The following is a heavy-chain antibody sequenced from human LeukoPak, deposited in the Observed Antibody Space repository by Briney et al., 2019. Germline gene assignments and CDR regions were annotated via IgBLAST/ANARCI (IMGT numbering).Heavy chain of an antibody. V-gene: IGHV4-59*01. J-gene: IGHJ3*02. D-gene: IGHD3-22*01. Sequence: PSETLSLTCTVSGGSISSYYWSWIRQPPGKGLEWIGYIYYSGSTNYNPSLKSRVTMSVDTSKNQFSLKLSSVTAADTAVYYCARDKDYFDSRGAFDIWGQGTMVTVSS. CDR1: GGSISSYY. CDR3: ARDKDYFDSRGAFDI. CDR2: IYYSGST.